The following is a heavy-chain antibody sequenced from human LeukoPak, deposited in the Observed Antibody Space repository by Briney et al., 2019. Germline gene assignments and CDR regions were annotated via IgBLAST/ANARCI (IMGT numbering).Heavy chain of an antibody. CDR3: ANLKAMIVVEYQDY. CDR1: GFTFSSYA. J-gene: IGHJ4*02. D-gene: IGHD3-22*01. V-gene: IGHV3-23*01. Sequence: GGSLRLSCAASGFTFSSYAMSWVRQAPGKGLEWVSAINGSGGSTYYADSVKGRFTISRDNSKNTLYLQMNSLRAEDTAVYYCANLKAMIVVEYQDYWGQGTLVTVSS. CDR2: INGSGGST.